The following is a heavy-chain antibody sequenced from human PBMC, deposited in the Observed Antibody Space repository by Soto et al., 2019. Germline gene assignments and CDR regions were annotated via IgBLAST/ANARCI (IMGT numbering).Heavy chain of an antibody. CDR3: ARDMVQDLVMMIYYAAMDA. D-gene: IGHD3-10*01. V-gene: IGHV1-3*01. J-gene: IGHJ6*02. Sequence: QVQLVQSGAEVKKPGASVKVSCKASGYSFNTYAMHWVRQAPGPRLELLAWINDGNVNTKYSQKFQGRLTVTRDTSVSKDYMDLSSLTYDNRAVSYCARDMVQDLVMMIYYAAMDAWGQGTKVT. CDR2: INDGNVNT. CDR1: GYSFNTYA.